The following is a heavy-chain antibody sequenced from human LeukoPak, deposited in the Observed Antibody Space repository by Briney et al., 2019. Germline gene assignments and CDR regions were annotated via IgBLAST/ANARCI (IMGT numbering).Heavy chain of an antibody. V-gene: IGHV3-23*01. CDR3: AKATPPHLAAVSASMPLYYYCYMDV. Sequence: GGSLRLSCAASGFTFSDYAMTWVRQAPGKGLKWVSTISGNAERTYYADSVKGRGTISRDKSKNTLYLKIYSLIAEENALYYFAKATPPHLAAVSASMPLYYYCYMDVWGNGTTVTVSS. CDR1: GFTFSDYA. J-gene: IGHJ6*03. D-gene: IGHD2/OR15-2a*01. CDR2: ISGNAERT.